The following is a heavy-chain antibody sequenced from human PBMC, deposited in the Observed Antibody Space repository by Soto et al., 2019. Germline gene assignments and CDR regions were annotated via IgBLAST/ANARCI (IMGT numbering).Heavy chain of an antibody. D-gene: IGHD3-10*01. CDR2: IYHSGST. V-gene: IGHV4-38-2*02. J-gene: IGHJ4*02. Sequence: SETLSLTCAVSGYSISSGYYWGCIRQPPGKGLEWIGSIYHSGSTYYNPSLKSRVTISVDTSKNQFSLRLSSVTAADTAVYYCARDYYYGSGSDYWGQGTLVTVYS. CDR3: ARDYYYGSGSDY. CDR1: GYSISSGYY.